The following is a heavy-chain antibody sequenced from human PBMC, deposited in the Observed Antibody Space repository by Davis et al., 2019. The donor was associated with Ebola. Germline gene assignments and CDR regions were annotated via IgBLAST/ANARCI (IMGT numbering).Heavy chain of an antibody. Sequence: PGGSLRLSCAASGFTFSSYSMNWVRQAPGKGLEWVSSISSSSSYIYYADSVKGRFPISRDNAKNSLYLQMNSLRAEDTAVYYCARESYYYDSSGYYYYFDYWGQGTLVTVSS. V-gene: IGHV3-21*01. CDR2: ISSSSSYI. D-gene: IGHD3-22*01. CDR3: ARESYYYDSSGYYYYFDY. J-gene: IGHJ4*02. CDR1: GFTFSSYS.